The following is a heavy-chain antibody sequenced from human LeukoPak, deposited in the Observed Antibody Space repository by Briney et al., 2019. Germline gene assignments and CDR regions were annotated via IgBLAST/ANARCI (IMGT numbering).Heavy chain of an antibody. J-gene: IGHJ3*02. CDR1: GFTFSSYS. V-gene: IGHV3-21*01. CDR3: ARDLGGSYGGGGAFDI. CDR2: ISSSSSYI. Sequence: PGGSLRLSCAASGFTFSSYSMNWVRQAPGKGLEWVSSISSSSSYIYSADSVKGRITISRDNAKNSLYLQMNSLRAEDTAVYYCARDLGGSYGGGGAFDIWGQGTMVTVSS. D-gene: IGHD1-26*01.